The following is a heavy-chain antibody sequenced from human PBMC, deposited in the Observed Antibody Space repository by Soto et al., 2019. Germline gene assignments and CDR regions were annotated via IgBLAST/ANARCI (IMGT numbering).Heavy chain of an antibody. V-gene: IGHV3-49*03. CDR1: GFTFGDYA. Sequence: GGSLRLSCTASGFTFGDYAMSWFRQAPGKGLEWVGFIRSKAYGGTTEYAASVKGRFTISRDDSKSIAYLQMNSLKTEDTAVYYCTRDHRSKYYDFWSGQRYYYYYGMDVWGQGTTVTVSS. CDR3: TRDHRSKYYDFWSGQRYYYYYGMDV. D-gene: IGHD3-3*01. J-gene: IGHJ6*02. CDR2: IRSKAYGGTT.